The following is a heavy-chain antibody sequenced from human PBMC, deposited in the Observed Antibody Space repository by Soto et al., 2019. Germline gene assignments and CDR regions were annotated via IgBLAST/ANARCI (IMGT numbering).Heavy chain of an antibody. Sequence: EVQLVESGGGLVQPGGSLKLSCSASGFTFSAYAMHWVRQAPGKGLEYVSAINTNGGATYYADSVKGRFTISRDNSKNTLFLQMSTLRAEDTAMYYCVKGQYSAYDGTSRYFDYWGQGNLVTVSS. J-gene: IGHJ4*02. CDR3: VKGQYSAYDGTSRYFDY. V-gene: IGHV3-64D*06. CDR2: INTNGGAT. D-gene: IGHD5-12*01. CDR1: GFTFSAYA.